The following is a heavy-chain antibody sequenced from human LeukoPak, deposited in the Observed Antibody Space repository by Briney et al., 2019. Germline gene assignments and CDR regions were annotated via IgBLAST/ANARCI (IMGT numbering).Heavy chain of an antibody. D-gene: IGHD3-10*01. V-gene: IGHV1-69*13. CDR3: ARALYYYGSGSYSYYGMDV. J-gene: IGHJ6*02. CDR1: GGTFSSYA. Sequence: GASVKVSCKASGGTFSSYAISWVRQAPGQGLEWMGGIIPIFGTANYAQKFQGRVTITADESTSTAYMELSSLRSEDTAVYYCARALYYYGSGSYSYYGMDVWGQGTTVTVSS. CDR2: IIPIFGTA.